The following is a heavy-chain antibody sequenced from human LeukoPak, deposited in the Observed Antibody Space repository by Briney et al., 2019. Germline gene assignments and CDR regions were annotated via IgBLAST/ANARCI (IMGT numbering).Heavy chain of an antibody. D-gene: IGHD3-3*01. CDR1: GNYW. CDR3: ARGTTIFAVVSYPDY. J-gene: IGHJ4*02. Sequence: GGSLRLSCAASGNYWMHWVRQAPGKGLEWVAVIWSDGTNKYYADSVKGRFTISRDNSQNTLYLQMNSLRAEDTAVYYCARGTTIFAVVSYPDYWGQGTLVTVSS. CDR2: IWSDGTNK. V-gene: IGHV3-33*08.